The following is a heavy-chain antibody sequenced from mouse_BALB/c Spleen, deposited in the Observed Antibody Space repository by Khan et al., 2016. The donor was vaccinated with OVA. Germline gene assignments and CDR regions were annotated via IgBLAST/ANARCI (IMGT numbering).Heavy chain of an antibody. CDR3: TRSVYGSFAY. CDR1: GYTFTSYY. Sequence: QVRLQQSGAELVKPGASVRLSCKASGYTFTSYYLYWVKQRPGQGLEWIGDINPSSGGTNFNEKFKSKATLTVDKSSSTAYIQLNSLTSEDSAVYYCTRSVYGSFAYWGQGTLVTVSA. D-gene: IGHD2-2*01. CDR2: INPSSGGT. V-gene: IGHV1S81*02. J-gene: IGHJ3*01.